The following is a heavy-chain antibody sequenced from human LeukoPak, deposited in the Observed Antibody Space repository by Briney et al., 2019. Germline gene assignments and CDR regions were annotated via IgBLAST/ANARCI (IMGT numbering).Heavy chain of an antibody. Sequence: GGSLRLSRAASGFTFSSYEMNWVRQAPGKGLEWVSYISSRGSTIYYADSVKGRFTISRDNAKNSLYLQMNSLRAEDTALYYCAGAKYNWFDPWGQGTLVTVSS. V-gene: IGHV3-48*03. CDR1: GFTFSSYE. CDR2: ISSRGSTI. J-gene: IGHJ5*02. CDR3: AGAKYNWFDP.